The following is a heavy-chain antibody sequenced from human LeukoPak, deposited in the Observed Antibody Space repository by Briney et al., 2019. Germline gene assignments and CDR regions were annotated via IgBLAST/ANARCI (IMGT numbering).Heavy chain of an antibody. D-gene: IGHD4-17*01. CDR1: GYTFTSYY. J-gene: IGHJ4*02. CDR3: ASGGLSNGDHDY. Sequence: ASVKVSCKTSGYTFTSYYMHWVRQAPGQGLEWMGIINPRGGSTSYAQKFQGRVTMTRDTSTSTVYMELSSLRSEGTAVYYCASGGLSNGDHDYWGQGTLVTVSS. CDR2: INPRGGST. V-gene: IGHV1-46*01.